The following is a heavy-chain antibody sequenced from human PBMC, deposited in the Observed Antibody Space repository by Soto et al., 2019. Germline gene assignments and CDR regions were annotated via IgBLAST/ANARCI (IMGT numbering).Heavy chain of an antibody. J-gene: IGHJ4*02. CDR2: LTPGGETT. D-gene: IGHD1-26*01. CDR3: VKDSPYSGNYQDLDS. CDR1: GFTFSSYA. Sequence: GGSLRLSCAASGFTFSSYAMTWVRQAPGKGLEWVSALTPGGETTYYGDSVKGRFTISRDNAKNALYLQMNSLTAADTAVYYCVKDSPYSGNYQDLDSRGQGTLVTVSS. V-gene: IGHV3-23*01.